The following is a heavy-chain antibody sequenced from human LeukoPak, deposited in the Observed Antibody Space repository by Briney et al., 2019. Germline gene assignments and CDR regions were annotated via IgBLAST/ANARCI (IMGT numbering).Heavy chain of an antibody. J-gene: IGHJ5*02. Sequence: GGSLRLSCAASGFTFSSSAMSWVRQAPGKGLEWVSVIYSGGSTYYADSVKGRFTISRDNSKNTVYLQMNSLRVEDTAVYYCARVKVGITYWFDPWGQGTLVTVSS. CDR1: GFTFSSSA. D-gene: IGHD1-26*01. CDR2: IYSGGST. CDR3: ARVKVGITYWFDP. V-gene: IGHV3-66*01.